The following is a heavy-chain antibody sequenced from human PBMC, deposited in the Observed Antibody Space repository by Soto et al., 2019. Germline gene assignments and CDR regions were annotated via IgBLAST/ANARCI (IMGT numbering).Heavy chain of an antibody. D-gene: IGHD3-10*01. CDR3: ARDPRWFGELQVDY. V-gene: IGHV3-48*02. CDR2: ISSSSSTI. J-gene: IGHJ4*02. CDR1: GFTFSSYS. Sequence: GGSLRLSCAASGFTFSSYSMNWVRQAPGKGLEWVSYISSSSSTIYYADSVKGRFTISRDNAKNSLYLQMNSLRDEDTAVYYCARDPRWFGELQVDYWGQGTLVTVSS.